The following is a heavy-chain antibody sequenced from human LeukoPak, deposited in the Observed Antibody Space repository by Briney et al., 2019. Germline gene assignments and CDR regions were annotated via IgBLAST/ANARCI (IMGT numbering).Heavy chain of an antibody. CDR1: GGTFSSYA. J-gene: IGHJ6*03. CDR3: AGKLSGSYYVDYYYYMDV. D-gene: IGHD1-26*01. CDR2: IIPIFGTA. Sequence: ASVKVSCKASGGTFSSYAISWVRQAPGQGLEWMGRIIPIFGTANYAQKFQGRVTITTDESTSTAYMELSSLRSEDTAVYYCAGKLSGSYYVDYYYYMDVWGKGTTVTVSS. V-gene: IGHV1-69*05.